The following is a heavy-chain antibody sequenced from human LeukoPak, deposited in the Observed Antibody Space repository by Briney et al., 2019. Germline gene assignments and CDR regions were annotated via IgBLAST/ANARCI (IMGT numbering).Heavy chain of an antibody. J-gene: IGHJ6*02. CDR1: GFTVSSNY. Sequence: GGSLRLSCAASGFTVSSNYMSWVRQAPGKGLEWVSVIYSGDSTYYADSVKGRFTISRDNSKNTLYLQMSSLRVDDTAVYYCVKESSGGPFYDFWSARSPYYGLDVWGQGTTVTVSS. D-gene: IGHD3-3*01. CDR2: IYSGDST. CDR3: VKESSGGPFYDFWSARSPYYGLDV. V-gene: IGHV3-53*05.